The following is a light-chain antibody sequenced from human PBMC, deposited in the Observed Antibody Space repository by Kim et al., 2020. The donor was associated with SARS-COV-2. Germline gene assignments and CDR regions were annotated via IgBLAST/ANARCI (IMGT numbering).Light chain of an antibody. CDR2: VGTGGIVG. V-gene: IGLV9-49*01. CDR1: SGYSNYK. Sequence: ELTQPPSASASLGASVTLTCTLSSGYSNYKVDWYQQRPGKGPRFVMRVGTGGIVGSKGDGIPDRFSVLGSGLNRYLTIKNIQDEDEGDYHCGADHGSGSSFVPKVFGGGTQLTVL. J-gene: IGLJ3*02. CDR3: GADHGSGSSFVPKV.